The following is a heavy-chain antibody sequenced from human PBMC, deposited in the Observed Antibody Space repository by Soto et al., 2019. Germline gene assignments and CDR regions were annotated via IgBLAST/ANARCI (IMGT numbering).Heavy chain of an antibody. CDR2: IYPGDSDT. CDR1: GYSFTSYW. D-gene: IGHD2-15*01. V-gene: IGHV5-51*01. J-gene: IGHJ5*02. Sequence: PGESLKISCKGSGYSFTSYWIGWLRQMPGKGLEWMGIIYPGDSDTRYSPSFQCQVTISADKSISTAYLQWSSLKASDTAMYYCALTSSHCSGGSCYPPFCEPWGQGTLVTVSS. CDR3: ALTSSHCSGGSCYPPFCEP.